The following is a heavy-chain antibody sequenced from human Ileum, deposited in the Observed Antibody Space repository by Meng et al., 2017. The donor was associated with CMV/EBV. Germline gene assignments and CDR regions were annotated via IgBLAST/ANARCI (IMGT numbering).Heavy chain of an antibody. CDR2: IYSSRII. Sequence: QVRLQASGPGPVKPSETLSLTCSVSGGSINIFSWSWLRQPAGKGLEWIGRIYSSRIINYNPSLKSRVTVSVDTSKNQFSLKVNSVTAADTAVYYCARLQAWDWFDPWGQGTLVTVSS. CDR1: GGSINIFS. CDR3: ARLQAWDWFDP. D-gene: IGHD4-11*01. V-gene: IGHV4-4*07. J-gene: IGHJ5*02.